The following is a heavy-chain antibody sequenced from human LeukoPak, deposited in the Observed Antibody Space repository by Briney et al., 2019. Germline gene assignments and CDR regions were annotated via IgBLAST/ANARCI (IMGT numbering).Heavy chain of an antibody. J-gene: IGHJ4*02. CDR3: ARDREDLLTGLDY. CDR1: GFTFSTYA. D-gene: IGHD3-9*01. V-gene: IGHV3-30*04. Sequence: GGSLRLSCAASGFTFSTYAMHCVRQAPGKGLEWVAVFSYDGGNKYYADSVKGRFTISRDNSKNTLYLQMNSQRPEDTAIYYCARDREDLLTGLDYWGQGTLVTVSS. CDR2: FSYDGGNK.